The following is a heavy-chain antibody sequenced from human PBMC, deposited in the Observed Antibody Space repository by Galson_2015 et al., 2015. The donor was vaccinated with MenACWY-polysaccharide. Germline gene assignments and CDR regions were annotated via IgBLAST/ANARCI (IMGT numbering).Heavy chain of an antibody. CDR2: ISTYNDNT. Sequence: SVKVSCKASGYTFNNYGISWVRQAPGQGLEWMGWISTYNDNTNYAQKVQGRVTMTTDTSTSTAYMELRSLRSDDTAVYYCARDIQSSPHYCDYWGQGTLVTVSS. CDR3: ARDIQSSPHYCDY. CDR1: GYTFNNYG. D-gene: IGHD4-11*01. J-gene: IGHJ4*02. V-gene: IGHV1-18*01.